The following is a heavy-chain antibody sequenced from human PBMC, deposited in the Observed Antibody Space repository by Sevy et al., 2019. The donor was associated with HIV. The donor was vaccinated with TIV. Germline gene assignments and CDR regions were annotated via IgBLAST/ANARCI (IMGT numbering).Heavy chain of an antibody. CDR2: INQGGSEK. V-gene: IGHV3-7*01. D-gene: IGHD6-13*01. J-gene: IGHJ5*02. CDR3: ARVLAAAASS. Sequence: GGSLRLSCAASGFTFSAYWMHWVRQAPGKGLEWVANINQGGSEKYYADSVKGRFTISRDNAKNSLFLQMNSLRAEDTAVYYCARVLAAAASSWGQGALVTVSS. CDR1: GFTFSAYW.